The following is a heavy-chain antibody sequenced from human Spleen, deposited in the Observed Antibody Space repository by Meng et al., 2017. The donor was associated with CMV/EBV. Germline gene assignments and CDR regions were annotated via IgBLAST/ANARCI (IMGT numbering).Heavy chain of an antibody. CDR1: GGSISSGDYF. Sequence: VSGGSISSGDYFWSWTRQPPGKGLEWIGYIYYSGSTYYNPSLKSRVTISVDTSKNQFSLKLSSVTAADTAVYYCAREYTSSSNWFDPWGQGTLVTVSS. V-gene: IGHV4-30-4*08. J-gene: IGHJ5*02. CDR3: AREYTSSSNWFDP. CDR2: IYYSGST. D-gene: IGHD6-6*01.